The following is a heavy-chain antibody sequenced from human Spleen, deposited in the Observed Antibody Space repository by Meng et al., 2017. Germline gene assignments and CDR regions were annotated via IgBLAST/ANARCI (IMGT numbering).Heavy chain of an antibody. CDR2: IKQDGSEK. J-gene: IGHJ4*02. CDR1: GFTFSSYW. CDR3: ARLSASYRYVIDY. V-gene: IGHV3-7*01. D-gene: IGHD1-26*01. Sequence: GESLKISCAASGFTFSSYWMSWVRQAPGKGLEWVANIKQDGSEKYYVDSVKGRFTISRDNAKNSLYLQMNSLRAEDTAVYYCARLSASYRYVIDYWGQGTLVTVSS.